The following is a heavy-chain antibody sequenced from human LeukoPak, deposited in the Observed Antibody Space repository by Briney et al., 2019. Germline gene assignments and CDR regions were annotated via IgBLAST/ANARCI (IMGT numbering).Heavy chain of an antibody. CDR3: VRGRGYQLLRLYYYYMDV. V-gene: IGHV4-34*01. Sequence: PSEALSLTCTVYGGSFSGYYWRWIRQPPGKGLEWIGEITHSGSTNYNPSLRSRVTISVDTSKSQFSLKVSSVTAADTAVYYCVRGRGYQLLRLYYYYMDVWGKGTTVTVSS. CDR2: ITHSGST. D-gene: IGHD2-2*01. J-gene: IGHJ6*03. CDR1: GGSFSGYY.